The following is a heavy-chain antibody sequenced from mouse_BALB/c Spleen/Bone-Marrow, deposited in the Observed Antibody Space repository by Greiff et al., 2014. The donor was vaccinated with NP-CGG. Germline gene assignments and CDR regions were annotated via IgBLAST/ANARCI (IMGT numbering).Heavy chain of an antibody. Sequence: VQLQQSGAELVRPGASVTLSCKASGYTFTDYEMHWLKQTPVHGLEWIGAIDPETGGTAYNQKFKGRATLTTDKSSSTAYMEHRSLTSEDSAVYYCTRLGSSGYGAYWGQGTLVTVSA. V-gene: IGHV1-15*01. CDR2: IDPETGGT. CDR3: TRLGSSGYGAY. CDR1: GYTFTDYE. D-gene: IGHD3-1*01. J-gene: IGHJ3*01.